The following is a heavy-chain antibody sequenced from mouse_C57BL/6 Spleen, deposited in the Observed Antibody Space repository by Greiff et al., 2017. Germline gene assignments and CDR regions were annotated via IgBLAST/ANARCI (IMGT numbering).Heavy chain of an antibody. J-gene: IGHJ3*01. Sequence: QVQLQQPGAELVRPGSSVKLSCKASGYTFTSYWMHWVKQRPIQGLEWIGNIDPSDSETHYNQKFKDKATLTVDKSSSIAYMQLSSLTSEDSAVYYCAREHYGSSSGFAYWGQGTLVTVSA. CDR2: IDPSDSET. V-gene: IGHV1-52*01. CDR3: AREHYGSSSGFAY. D-gene: IGHD1-1*01. CDR1: GYTFTSYW.